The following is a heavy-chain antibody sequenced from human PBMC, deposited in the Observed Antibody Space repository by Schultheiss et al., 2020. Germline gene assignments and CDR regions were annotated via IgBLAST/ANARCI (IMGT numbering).Heavy chain of an antibody. D-gene: IGHD3-22*01. CDR1: GFTFSIYW. CDR3: ARDRRKQNYYDSSGYYSDAFDI. J-gene: IGHJ3*02. Sequence: GGSLRLSCAASGFTFSIYWMSWVRQAPGKGLEWVAVISYDGSNKYYADSVKGRFTISRDNSKNTLYLQMNSLRAEDTAVYYCARDRRKQNYYDSSGYYSDAFDIWDQGTMVTVSS. CDR2: ISYDGSNK. V-gene: IGHV3-30-3*01.